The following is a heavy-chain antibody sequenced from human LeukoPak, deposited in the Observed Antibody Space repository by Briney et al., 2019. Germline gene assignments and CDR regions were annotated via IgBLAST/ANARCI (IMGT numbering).Heavy chain of an antibody. V-gene: IGHV1-69*02. Sequence: ASVKVSCKASGVTFSSYTINWVRQAPGQGLEWMGRIFPILGIAISAQKFQGRVKITADISTSTAYMELTSLRSEDAALYYCAKAPAREQLASPPDYWGQGTLVTVSS. CDR3: AKAPAREQLASPPDY. D-gene: IGHD6-13*01. CDR1: GVTFSSYT. J-gene: IGHJ4*02. CDR2: IFPILGIA.